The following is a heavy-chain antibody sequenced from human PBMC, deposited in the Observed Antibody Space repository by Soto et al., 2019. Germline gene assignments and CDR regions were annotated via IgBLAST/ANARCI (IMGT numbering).Heavy chain of an antibody. CDR2: ISAAGDP. V-gene: IGHV3-13*05. CDR1: GFTFRNYD. Sequence: EVQLVESGGGLVQPGGSLRLSCEASGFTFRNYDMHWVRQGTGKGLEWVSGISAAGDPDYADSVEGRFTNSRENAQNSFFLQMSSLRVGDTAVYYCARTDRDFYGLDVWGQGTTVIVSS. J-gene: IGHJ6*02. CDR3: ARTDRDFYGLDV.